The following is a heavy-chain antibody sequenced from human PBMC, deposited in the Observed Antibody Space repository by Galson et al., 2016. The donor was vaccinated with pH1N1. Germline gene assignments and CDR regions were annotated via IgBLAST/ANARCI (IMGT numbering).Heavy chain of an antibody. Sequence: SETLSLTCTVSGGSISTYYWSWIRQPPGKGLEWIGNIYYGRSTNYNPSLKSRVTISVDTSKNQFSLKLSSVTAADTAVYYCARGLAVAGTFYFDPWGQGTLVTVSS. D-gene: IGHD6-19*01. CDR1: GGSISTYY. J-gene: IGHJ4*02. CDR2: IYYGRST. CDR3: ARGLAVAGTFYFDP. V-gene: IGHV4-59*08.